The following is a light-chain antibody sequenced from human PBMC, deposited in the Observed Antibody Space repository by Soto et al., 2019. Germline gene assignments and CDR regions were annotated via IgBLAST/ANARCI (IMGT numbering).Light chain of an antibody. V-gene: IGKV3-20*01. J-gene: IGKJ1*01. CDR1: QSVSSSY. Sequence: ENVLTQSPGTLSLSPGERATLSCRASQSVSSSYLAWYQQKPGQAPRLLIYGASSRATGIPDRFSGSGSGTEFTLTINRVEPEDLAGYYCQQYGSSPRTFGQGTKVEIK. CDR2: GAS. CDR3: QQYGSSPRT.